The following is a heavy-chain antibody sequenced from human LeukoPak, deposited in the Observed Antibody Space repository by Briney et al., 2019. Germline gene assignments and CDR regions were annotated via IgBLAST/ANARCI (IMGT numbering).Heavy chain of an antibody. D-gene: IGHD3-3*01. J-gene: IGHJ5*02. Sequence: SETLSLTCTVSGGSISSGDYYWSWIRQPPGKGLEWIAYISHSGGTYYNPSLKSRATISLDTSKNQFSLKLSSVTAADTAVYYCARYPHYDFWSGYDRNWFDPWGQGTLVTVSS. CDR3: ARYPHYDFWSGYDRNWFDP. CDR2: ISHSGGT. CDR1: GGSISSGDYY. V-gene: IGHV4-30-4*01.